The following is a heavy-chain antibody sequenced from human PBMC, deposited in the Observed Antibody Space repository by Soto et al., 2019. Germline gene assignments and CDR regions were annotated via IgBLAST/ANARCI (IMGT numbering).Heavy chain of an antibody. CDR1: GFSISGNY. Sequence: ELQLVETGGGLIQTGGSLRLSCAASGFSISGNYIAWFRQPPGKGLEWVSTTFSGGNTEYADCVKGRCSISRDNYKNTLHLQMDNLRVEDTAIDYCARKPLIASQGWAYGMDVWGQGTTVSVSS. CDR2: TFSGGNT. CDR3: ARKPLIASQGWAYGMDV. V-gene: IGHV3-53*02. J-gene: IGHJ6*02. D-gene: IGHD2-21*01.